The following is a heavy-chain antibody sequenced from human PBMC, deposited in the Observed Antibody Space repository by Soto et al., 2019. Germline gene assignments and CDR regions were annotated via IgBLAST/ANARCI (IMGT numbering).Heavy chain of an antibody. CDR2: IIPIFGTA. V-gene: IGHV1-69*12. CDR1: GGTFSSYA. Sequence: QVQLVQSGAEVKKPGSSVKVSCKASGGTFSSYAISWVRQAPGQGLEWMGGIIPIFGTANYAQKFQGRGTITADESTSTAYMELSSLRSEDTAVYYCARGAAVVVAAPFDYWGQGTLVTVSS. J-gene: IGHJ4*02. D-gene: IGHD2-15*01. CDR3: ARGAAVVVAAPFDY.